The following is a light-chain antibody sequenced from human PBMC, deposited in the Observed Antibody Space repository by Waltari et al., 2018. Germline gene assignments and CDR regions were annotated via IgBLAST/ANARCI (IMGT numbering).Light chain of an antibody. J-gene: IGKJ1*01. Sequence: IVLTQSPATLSLSPGERATLSCRASQTVSTYLAWFQQKPGQAPRLLLYDAANRAPGIPARFSGGGSGTAFSLTISSLESEDFAVYYCLQRSLWPWTFGQGTKVAVK. V-gene: IGKV3-11*01. CDR1: QTVSTY. CDR3: LQRSLWPWT. CDR2: DAA.